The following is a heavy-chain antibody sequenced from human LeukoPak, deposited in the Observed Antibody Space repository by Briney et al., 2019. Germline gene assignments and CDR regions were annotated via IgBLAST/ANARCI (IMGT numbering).Heavy chain of an antibody. Sequence: ASVKVSCKASGYTFTSYDINRVRQATGQGLEWMGWMNPNSGNTGYAQKFQGRVTITGNTSISTAYMELSSLRSEDTAVYYCARGPLTGYKKNYYMDVWGKGTTVTVSS. V-gene: IGHV1-8*03. D-gene: IGHD5-12*01. CDR1: GYTFTSYD. CDR2: MNPNSGNT. J-gene: IGHJ6*03. CDR3: ARGPLTGYKKNYYMDV.